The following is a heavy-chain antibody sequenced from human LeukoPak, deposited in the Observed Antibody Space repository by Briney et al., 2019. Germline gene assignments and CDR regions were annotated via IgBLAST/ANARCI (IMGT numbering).Heavy chain of an antibody. V-gene: IGHV3-53*01. CDR3: ARDRSVSTRVLNDY. J-gene: IGHJ4*02. CDR2: IYSGGST. CDR1: GFTVSSNY. Sequence: GGSLRLSCAASGFTVSSNYMSWVRQAPGKGLEWVSVIYSGGSTYYADSVKGRFTLSRDNSKNTLYLQMNNLRAEDTAVYYCARDRSVSTRVLNDYWGQGTLVTVSS.